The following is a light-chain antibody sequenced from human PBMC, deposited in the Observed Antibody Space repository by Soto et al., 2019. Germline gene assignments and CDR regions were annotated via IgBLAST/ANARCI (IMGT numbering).Light chain of an antibody. CDR3: CSYSGSYTFPYV. CDR1: SSDVGGYNY. V-gene: IGLV2-11*01. CDR2: DVS. J-gene: IGLJ1*01. Sequence: QSALTQPRSVSGSPRQSVTISCTGTSSDVGGYNYVSWYQQHPGKAPKLMIYDVSKRPSGVPDRFSGSKSGNTASLTISGLQAEDEADYYCCSYSGSYTFPYVFGTGTKLTVL.